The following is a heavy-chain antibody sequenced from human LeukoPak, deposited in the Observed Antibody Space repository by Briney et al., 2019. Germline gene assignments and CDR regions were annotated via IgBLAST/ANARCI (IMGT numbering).Heavy chain of an antibody. Sequence: TGGSLRLSCAASGFTFSSYEMNWVRQAPGKGLEWVSYISSSGSTIYYADSVKGRFTISRDNSKNTLYLQMNSLRAEDTAVYYCARDGCSSTSCLWDFDYWGQGTLVTVSS. V-gene: IGHV3-48*03. CDR3: ARDGCSSTSCLWDFDY. CDR2: ISSSGSTI. J-gene: IGHJ4*02. CDR1: GFTFSSYE. D-gene: IGHD2-2*01.